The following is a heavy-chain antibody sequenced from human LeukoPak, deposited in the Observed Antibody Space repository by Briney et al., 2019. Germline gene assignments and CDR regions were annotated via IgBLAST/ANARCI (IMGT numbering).Heavy chain of an antibody. J-gene: IGHJ6*04. D-gene: IGHD3-10*01. CDR2: ISAYNGNT. Sequence: ASVKVSCMASGYTFTSYGISWVRQAPGQGLEWMGWISAYNGNTNYAQKLQGRVTMTTDTSTSTAYMELRSLRSDDTAVYYCARDSVGTMVRGVIITTLYYYGMDVWGKGTTVTVSS. CDR3: ARDSVGTMVRGVIITTLYYYGMDV. V-gene: IGHV1-18*04. CDR1: GYTFTSYG.